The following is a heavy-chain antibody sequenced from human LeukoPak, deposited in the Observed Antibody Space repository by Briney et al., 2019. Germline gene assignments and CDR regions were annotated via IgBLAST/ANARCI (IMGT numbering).Heavy chain of an antibody. CDR1: GGSISSYY. V-gene: IGHV3-23*01. Sequence: ETLSLTCTVSGGSISSYYWSWVRQAPGKGLEWVSGISGSGGSTYYADSVKGRFTISRDNSKNTLYLQMNSLRAEDTAVYYCAKGCSGGSCYVRFDYWGQGTLVTVSS. CDR2: ISGSGGST. CDR3: AKGCSGGSCYVRFDY. J-gene: IGHJ4*02. D-gene: IGHD2-15*01.